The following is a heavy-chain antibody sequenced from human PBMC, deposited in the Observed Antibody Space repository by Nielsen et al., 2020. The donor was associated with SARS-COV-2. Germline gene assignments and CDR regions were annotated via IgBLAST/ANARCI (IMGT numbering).Heavy chain of an antibody. J-gene: IGHJ3*02. CDR3: ARDMGGGLTYGYWDYAFDI. Sequence: WIRQPPGKGLEWIGEIYHSGSTNYNPSLESRVTISVDTSKNQFSLKLSSVTAADTALYYCARDMGGGLTYGYWDYAFDIWGQGTMVTVSS. CDR2: IYHSGST. V-gene: IGHV4-4*02. D-gene: IGHD5-18*01.